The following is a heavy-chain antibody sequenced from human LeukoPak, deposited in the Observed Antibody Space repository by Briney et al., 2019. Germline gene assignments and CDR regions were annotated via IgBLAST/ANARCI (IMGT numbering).Heavy chain of an antibody. Sequence: GGSLRLSCAASGFTFSSYSMNWVRQAPGKGLEWVSYISSSSSTIYYADSVKGRFTISRDNAKNSLYLQMNSLRAKDTAVYYCARDHIERWQQLGWFDPWGQGTLVTVSS. CDR2: ISSSSSTI. J-gene: IGHJ5*02. CDR1: GFTFSSYS. D-gene: IGHD5-24*01. V-gene: IGHV3-48*04. CDR3: ARDHIERWQQLGWFDP.